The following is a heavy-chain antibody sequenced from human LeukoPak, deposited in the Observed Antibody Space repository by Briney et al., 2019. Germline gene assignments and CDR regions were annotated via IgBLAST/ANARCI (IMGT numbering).Heavy chain of an antibody. J-gene: IGHJ4*02. V-gene: IGHV3-23*01. D-gene: IGHD3-22*01. CDR1: GFTFPSHT. CDR3: AKDSMIVVVTLGY. Sequence: QPGGSLRLSCAASGFTFPSHTMSWVRQAPGKGLEWVSAISGSGGSTYYADSVKGRFTISRDNSKNTLYLQMNSLRAEDTAVYYCAKDSMIVVVTLGYWGQGTLVTVSS. CDR2: ISGSGGST.